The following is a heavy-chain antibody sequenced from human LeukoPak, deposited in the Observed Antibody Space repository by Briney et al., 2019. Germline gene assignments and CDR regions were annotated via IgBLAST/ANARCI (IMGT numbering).Heavy chain of an antibody. J-gene: IGHJ3*02. D-gene: IGHD2-15*01. Sequence: SETLSLTCPVSGGSISSYYWSWIRQPPGKGLEWIGYIYYSGSTNYNPSLKSRVTISVDTSKNQFSLKLSSVTAADTAVYYCARLGYCSGGSCYFDAFDIWGQGTMVTVSS. V-gene: IGHV4-59*08. CDR1: GGSISSYY. CDR3: ARLGYCSGGSCYFDAFDI. CDR2: IYYSGST.